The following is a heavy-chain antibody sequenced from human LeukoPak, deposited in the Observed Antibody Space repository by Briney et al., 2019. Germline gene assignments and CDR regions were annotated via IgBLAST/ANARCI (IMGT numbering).Heavy chain of an antibody. Sequence: ASVKVSCKASGYTFTGYYMHWVRQAPGQGLERMGWINPNSGGTNYAQKFQGRVTMTRDTSISTAYMELSRLRSDDTAVYYCARVPRAGWYFDPWGRGTLVTVSS. J-gene: IGHJ2*01. D-gene: IGHD6-13*01. CDR3: ARVPRAGWYFDP. CDR2: INPNSGGT. CDR1: GYTFTGYY. V-gene: IGHV1-2*02.